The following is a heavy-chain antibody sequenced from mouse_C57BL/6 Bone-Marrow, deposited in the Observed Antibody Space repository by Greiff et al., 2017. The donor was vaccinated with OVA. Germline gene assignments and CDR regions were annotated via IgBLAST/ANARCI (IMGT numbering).Heavy chain of an antibody. D-gene: IGHD2-5*01. V-gene: IGHV1-72*01. Sequence: QVQLQQPGAELVKPGASVKLSCKASGYTFTSYWMHWVKQRPGRGLELIGRIDPNSGGTKYNEKFKSKATLTVDKPSSTAYMQLSSLTSEDSAVYYCARGRIHSNYVDWYFDVWGTGTTVTVSS. CDR1: GYTFTSYW. CDR2: IDPNSGGT. CDR3: ARGRIHSNYVDWYFDV. J-gene: IGHJ1*03.